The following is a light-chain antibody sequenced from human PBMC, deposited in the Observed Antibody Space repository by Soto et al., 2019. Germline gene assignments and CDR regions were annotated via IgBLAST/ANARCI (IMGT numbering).Light chain of an antibody. CDR2: LNSDGSH. CDR3: QTWGTGIHV. V-gene: IGLV4-69*01. J-gene: IGLJ1*01. Sequence: QLVLTQSPSASASLGASVKLTCTLSSGHSSYAIAWHQQQPEKGPRYLMKLNSDGSHSKGDGIPDRFSGSSSGAERYLIISSPQSEDEADYYCQTWGTGIHVFGTGTKVTVL. CDR1: SGHSSYA.